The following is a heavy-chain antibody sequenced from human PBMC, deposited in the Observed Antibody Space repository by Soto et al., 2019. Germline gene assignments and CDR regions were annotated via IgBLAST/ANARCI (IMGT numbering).Heavy chain of an antibody. D-gene: IGHD2-15*01. Sequence: GGSLRLSCAASGFTFSSYAMSWVRQAPGKGLEWVSAISGSGGSTYYADSVKGRFTISRDNSKNTLYLQMNSLRAEDTAVYYCAKDGLAAPKAYYDYWGQGTLVTVSS. CDR2: ISGSGGST. V-gene: IGHV3-23*01. J-gene: IGHJ4*02. CDR3: AKDGLAAPKAYYDY. CDR1: GFTFSSYA.